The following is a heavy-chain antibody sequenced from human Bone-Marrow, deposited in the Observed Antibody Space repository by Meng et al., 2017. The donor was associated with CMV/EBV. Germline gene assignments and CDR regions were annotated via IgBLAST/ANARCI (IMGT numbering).Heavy chain of an antibody. CDR1: GYTFTSYD. D-gene: IGHD4-17*01. CDR2: MNPNSGNT. CDR3: ARADYGDTYYYGMDV. Sequence: ASVKVSCKASGYTFTSYDINWVRQATGQGLEWMGWMNPNSGNTGYAQKFQGRVTITRNTSISTAYMELSRLRSDDTAVYYCARADYGDTYYYGMDVWGQGTTVTVSS. V-gene: IGHV1-8*03. J-gene: IGHJ6*02.